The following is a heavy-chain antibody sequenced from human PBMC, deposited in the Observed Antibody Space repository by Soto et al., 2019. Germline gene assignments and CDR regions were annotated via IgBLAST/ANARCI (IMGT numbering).Heavy chain of an antibody. CDR3: ARTPCSSTSCETYYYYYYGMDV. CDR1: GGTFSSYA. D-gene: IGHD2-2*01. Sequence: QVQLVQSGAEVKKPGSSVKVSCKASGGTFSSYAISWVRQAPGQGLEWMGGIIPIFGTANYAQKFQGRVTITADESTSTAYMELSSLRSEDTAVYYCARTPCSSTSCETYYYYYYGMDVWGQGTTVTVSS. J-gene: IGHJ6*02. CDR2: IIPIFGTA. V-gene: IGHV1-69*01.